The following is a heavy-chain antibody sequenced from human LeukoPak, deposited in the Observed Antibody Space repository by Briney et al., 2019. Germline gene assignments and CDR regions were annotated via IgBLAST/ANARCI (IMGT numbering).Heavy chain of an antibody. V-gene: IGHV4-34*01. D-gene: IGHD5-24*01. CDR1: GGSFSGYY. Sequence: SETLSLTCAVYGGSFSGYYWSWIRQPPGKGLEWIGEINHSGSTNYNPSLKSRVTISVDTSKNQLSLKLSSVTAADTAVYYCAGGDGYNSLFDYWGQGTLVTVSS. CDR3: AGGDGYNSLFDY. CDR2: INHSGST. J-gene: IGHJ4*02.